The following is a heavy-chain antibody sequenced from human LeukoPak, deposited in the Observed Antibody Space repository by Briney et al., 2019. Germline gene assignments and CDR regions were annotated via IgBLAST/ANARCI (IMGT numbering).Heavy chain of an antibody. CDR2: ISGSGGTT. Sequence: PGGSLRLSCAASGFTFSTYAMSWVRQAPGKGLEWVSGISGSGGTTYYPDSVKGRFTISRDNSKNTLYLQMNSLRAEDTAVYYCAKRSPGRSGFDYWGQGTLVTVSS. CDR1: GFTFSTYA. J-gene: IGHJ4*02. D-gene: IGHD1-26*01. CDR3: AKRSPGRSGFDY. V-gene: IGHV3-23*01.